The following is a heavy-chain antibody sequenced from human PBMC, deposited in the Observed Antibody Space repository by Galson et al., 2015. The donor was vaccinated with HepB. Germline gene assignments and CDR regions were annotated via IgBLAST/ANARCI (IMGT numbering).Heavy chain of an antibody. D-gene: IGHD4-23*01. Sequence: SVKVSCKASGYTFTSYYMHWVRQAPGQGLEWMGIINPSGGSTSYAQKFRGRVTITADESTSTAYMELSSLRSEDTAVYYCATEGPRWLENLFDYWGQGTLVTVSS. CDR2: INPSGGST. CDR1: GYTFTSYY. J-gene: IGHJ4*02. CDR3: ATEGPRWLENLFDY. V-gene: IGHV1-46*03.